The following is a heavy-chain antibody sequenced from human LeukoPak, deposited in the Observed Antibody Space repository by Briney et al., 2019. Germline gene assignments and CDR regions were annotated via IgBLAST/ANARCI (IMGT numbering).Heavy chain of an antibody. CDR3: ARDPRAFCSGGSCYWYYFDY. D-gene: IGHD2-15*01. CDR2: ISSNGGST. J-gene: IGHJ4*02. CDR1: GFTFSDYA. Sequence: GGSLRLSCAASGFTFSDYAMHWVRQAPGKGLEYVSVISSNGGSTYYADSVKGRFTISRDNSKNTLYLQMNSLRAEDTAVYYCARDPRAFCSGGSCYWYYFDYWGQGTLVTVSS. V-gene: IGHV3-64*02.